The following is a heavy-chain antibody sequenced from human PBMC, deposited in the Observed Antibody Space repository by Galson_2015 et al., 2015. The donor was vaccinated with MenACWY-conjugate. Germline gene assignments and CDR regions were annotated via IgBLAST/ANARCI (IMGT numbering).Heavy chain of an antibody. CDR2: IKNKAAGGTT. J-gene: IGHJ4*02. CDR3: TADVSGYSAYSVADY. D-gene: IGHD4-11*01. Sequence: SLRLSCAASGFTFSSAWMHWVRQAPGKRLEWVGRIKNKAAGGTTDYAAPVKGRFTISRNDPEKTLYLQISSLKIEDTAVYYCTADVSGYSAYSVADYWGQGTLVTVSS. CDR1: GFTFSSAW. V-gene: IGHV3-15*07.